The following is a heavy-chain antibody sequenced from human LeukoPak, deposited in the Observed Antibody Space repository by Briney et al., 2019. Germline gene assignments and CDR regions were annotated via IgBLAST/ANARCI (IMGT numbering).Heavy chain of an antibody. Sequence: SETLSLTCAVYGGSFSGYYWSWIRRPPGKGLEWIGEINHSGSTNYNPPPKSRVTISLATSQNQFSLKLTSVTPADTAVYYCARTAKYYYGSETYYFFDYWGQGTLVTVSS. J-gene: IGHJ4*02. D-gene: IGHD3-10*01. CDR3: ARTAKYYYGSETYYFFDY. CDR2: INHSGST. V-gene: IGHV4-34*01. CDR1: GGSFSGYY.